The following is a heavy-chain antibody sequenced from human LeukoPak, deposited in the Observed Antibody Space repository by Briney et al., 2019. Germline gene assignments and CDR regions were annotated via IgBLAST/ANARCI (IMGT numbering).Heavy chain of an antibody. CDR1: GYTLTELS. Sequence: ASVKVSCKVSGYTLTELSMHWVRQAPGKGLEWMGGFDPEDGETIYAQKFQGRVTMTEDTSTDTAYMELSSLRSEDTAVYYCATDLCYYDSSGPWGQGTLVTVSS. V-gene: IGHV1-24*01. J-gene: IGHJ5*02. CDR3: ATDLCYYDSSGP. D-gene: IGHD3-22*01. CDR2: FDPEDGET.